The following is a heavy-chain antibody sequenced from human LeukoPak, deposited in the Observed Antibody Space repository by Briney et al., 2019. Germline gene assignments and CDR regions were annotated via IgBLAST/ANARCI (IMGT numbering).Heavy chain of an antibody. D-gene: IGHD2-15*01. Sequence: ASVKVSCTASGYTFTGYHIHWVRQAPGQGLEWMGWINPNSGGTNYAQKFQGRVTMTRDTSISTAYIELNRLRSDDTAVYYCARGYCTGDSCSGAWFDPWGRGTLVTVSS. V-gene: IGHV1-2*02. J-gene: IGHJ5*02. CDR3: ARGYCTGDSCSGAWFDP. CDR1: GYTFTGYH. CDR2: INPNSGGT.